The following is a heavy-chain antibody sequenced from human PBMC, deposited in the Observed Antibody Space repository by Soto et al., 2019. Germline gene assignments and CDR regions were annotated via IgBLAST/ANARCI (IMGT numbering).Heavy chain of an antibody. CDR2: IIPILGIA. CDR3: AKDYGGKDVDY. V-gene: IGHV1-69*08. Sequence: QVQLVQSGAEVKKPGSSVKVSCKASGGTFSSYTISWVRQAPGQGLEWMGRIIPILGIANYAQKFQGRVTITADTTTSTAYMELSIRRSEDTAVYYCAKDYGGKDVDYWGQGTLVTVSS. D-gene: IGHD4-17*01. CDR1: GGTFSSYT. J-gene: IGHJ4*02.